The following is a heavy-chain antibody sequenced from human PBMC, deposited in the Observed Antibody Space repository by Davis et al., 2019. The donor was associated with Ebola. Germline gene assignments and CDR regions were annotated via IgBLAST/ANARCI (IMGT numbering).Heavy chain of an antibody. D-gene: IGHD4/OR15-4a*01. Sequence: GGSLKLSCVGSGFTFYSYSVNWVRQAPGKGLEWHSYISGGSSTIYYADSVKGRFTISRDNAKNSLYLQMNRLRDEDSAVYYCATMVAGYFDYWGQGSLVTVSS. J-gene: IGHJ4*02. CDR1: GFTFYSYS. V-gene: IGHV3-48*02. CDR2: ISGGSSTI. CDR3: ATMVAGYFDY.